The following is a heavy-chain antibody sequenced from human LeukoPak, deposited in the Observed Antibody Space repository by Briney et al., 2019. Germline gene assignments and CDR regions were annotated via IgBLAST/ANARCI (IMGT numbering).Heavy chain of an antibody. V-gene: IGHV4-34*01. J-gene: IGHJ4*02. CDR2: IYHSGST. CDR1: GGSFSGYY. CDR3: ARVGRAGTGDY. Sequence: PSETLSLTCAVYGGSFSGYYWSWIRQPPGKGLEWIGEIYHSGSTNYNPSLKSRVTISVDKSKNQFSLKLSSVTAADTAVYYCARVGRAGTGDYWGQGTLVTVSS. D-gene: IGHD6-19*01.